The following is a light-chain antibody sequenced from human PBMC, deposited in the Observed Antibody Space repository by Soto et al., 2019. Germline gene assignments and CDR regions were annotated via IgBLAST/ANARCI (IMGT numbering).Light chain of an antibody. CDR3: QVWNVHRDHPVVV. J-gene: IGLJ2*01. CDR1: NIGAKS. Sequence: SYELTQPPSVSVAPGQTAAITCGGDNIGAKSVHWYQQRPGQAPVLVVYEDSDRPSGIPERFSGSNSGNAATLTIRRVEAGDEADYYCQVWNVHRDHPVVVFGGGTKVTVL. CDR2: EDS. V-gene: IGLV3-21*02.